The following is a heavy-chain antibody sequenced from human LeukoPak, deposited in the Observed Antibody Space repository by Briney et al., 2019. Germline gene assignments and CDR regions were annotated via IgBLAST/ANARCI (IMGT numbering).Heavy chain of an antibody. CDR2: IRSKEYGGTT. CDR3: SGVDGGWVGKGDY. V-gene: IGHV3-49*04. D-gene: IGHD4-23*01. CDR1: GFTFGDYG. J-gene: IGHJ4*02. Sequence: PGRSLRLSCTASGFTFGDYGMAWVRQAPGKGLEWIGFIRSKEYGGTTEYAASVEGRFTISRDESKSIAYLQMNSLKSDDTAVYYCSGVDGGWVGKGDYWGQGIQVTVSS.